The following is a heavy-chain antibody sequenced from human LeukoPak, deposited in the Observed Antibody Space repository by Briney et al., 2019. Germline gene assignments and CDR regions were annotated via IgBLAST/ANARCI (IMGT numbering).Heavy chain of an antibody. CDR1: GYTFTGYY. CDR3: ARGYGSGSYWVPFDP. J-gene: IGHJ5*02. V-gene: IGHV1-2*06. D-gene: IGHD3-10*01. Sequence: ASVKVSCKASGYTFTGYYMDCVRQAPGHGLEWMGRINPNSGGTNYAQKFQGRVTMTRDTSISTAYMELSRLRSDDTAVYHCARGYGSGSYWVPFDPWGQGTLVTVSS. CDR2: INPNSGGT.